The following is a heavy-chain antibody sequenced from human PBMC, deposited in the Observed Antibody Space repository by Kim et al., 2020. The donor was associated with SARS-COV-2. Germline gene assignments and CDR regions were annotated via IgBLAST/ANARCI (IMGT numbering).Heavy chain of an antibody. J-gene: IGHJ4*02. CDR1: GGTFSSYA. CDR2: IIPIFGTA. V-gene: IGHV1-69*13. Sequence: SVKVSCKASGGTFSSYAISWVRQAPGQGLEWMGGIIPIFGTANYAQKFQGRVTLTADESTSTAYMELSSLRSENTAVYYCARTWRPYSSSWLKLFYYFDSWGQRTLVTVSS. D-gene: IGHD6-13*01. CDR3: ARTWRPYSSSWLKLFYYFDS.